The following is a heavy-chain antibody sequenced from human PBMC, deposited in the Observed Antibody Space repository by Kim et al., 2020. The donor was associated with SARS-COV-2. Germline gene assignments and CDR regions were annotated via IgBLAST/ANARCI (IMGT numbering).Heavy chain of an antibody. Sequence: YADSVKGRFTISRDNAKNSLYLQMNSLRAEDTALYYCAKDKKGGGWYIDYWGQGTLVTVSS. CDR3: AKDKKGGGWYIDY. D-gene: IGHD6-19*01. V-gene: IGHV3-9*01. J-gene: IGHJ4*02.